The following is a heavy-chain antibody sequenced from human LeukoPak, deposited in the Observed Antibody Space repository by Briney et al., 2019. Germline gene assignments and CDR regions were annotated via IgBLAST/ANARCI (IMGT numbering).Heavy chain of an antibody. CDR3: ASGNNDWSL. D-gene: IGHD3-9*01. Sequence: PGGSLRLSCAASGFTFSSYAMSWVRQAPGKGLEWVANINQDGSEKHYVDSVKGRFTISRDNAKKSLFLQMNSLRAEDTAVYYCASGNNDWSLGGQGTRVTVSS. CDR1: GFTFSSYA. J-gene: IGHJ4*02. CDR2: INQDGSEK. V-gene: IGHV3-7*03.